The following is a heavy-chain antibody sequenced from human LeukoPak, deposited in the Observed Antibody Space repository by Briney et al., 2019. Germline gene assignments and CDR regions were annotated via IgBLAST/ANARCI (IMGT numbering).Heavy chain of an antibody. CDR3: ARGFGGSGSYYNLSDYYYYYGMDV. CDR1: GYTFTGYY. J-gene: IGHJ6*02. Sequence: GASVKVSCQASGYTFTGYYMHWVRQAPGQGLEWMGWINPNSGGTNYAQKFQGWVTMTRDTSISTAYMELSRLRSDDTAVYYCARGFGGSGSYYNLSDYYYYYGMDVWGQGTTVTVSS. D-gene: IGHD3-10*01. V-gene: IGHV1-2*04. CDR2: INPNSGGT.